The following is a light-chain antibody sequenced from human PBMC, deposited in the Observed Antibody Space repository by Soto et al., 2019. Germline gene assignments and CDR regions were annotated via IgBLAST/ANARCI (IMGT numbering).Light chain of an antibody. Sequence: QSALTQPASVSGSPGQSITISCTGTSSDVGGYKYVSWYQQHPGKAPKLMIYEVSNRPSGVSNHFSGSKSGNTASLTISGLQAEDEADYYCSSYTSSSTLDVFGTGTKVTVL. J-gene: IGLJ1*01. CDR1: SSDVGGYKY. CDR3: SSYTSSSTLDV. CDR2: EVS. V-gene: IGLV2-14*01.